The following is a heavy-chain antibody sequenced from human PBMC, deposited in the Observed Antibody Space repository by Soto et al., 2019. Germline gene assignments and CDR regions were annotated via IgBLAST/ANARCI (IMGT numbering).Heavy chain of an antibody. CDR3: ARDRGYTYGSENYYYHGMDV. CDR1: GFTFSSYS. D-gene: IGHD5-18*01. Sequence: GGSLRLSCAASGFTFSSYSMNRVRQAPGKGLEWVSSISSSSSYIYYADSVKGRFTISRDNAKNSLYLQMNSLRAEDTAVYYCARDRGYTYGSENYYYHGMDVWGQGTTDPVSS. J-gene: IGHJ6*02. V-gene: IGHV3-21*01. CDR2: ISSSSSYI.